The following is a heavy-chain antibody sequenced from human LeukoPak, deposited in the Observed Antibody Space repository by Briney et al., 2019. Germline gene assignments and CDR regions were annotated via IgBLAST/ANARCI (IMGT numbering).Heavy chain of an antibody. CDR2: IYPGDSDT. CDR3: ARGLWEQQLVPYYFDY. J-gene: IGHJ4*02. CDR1: GYSFASFW. Sequence: GESLKISCKGSGYSFASFWIGWVRQMPGKGLEWMGIIYPGDSDTRYSPSFQGQVTISADKSTSTTYVQWSSLKASDTAMYYCARGLWEQQLVPYYFDYWGQGTLVTVSS. V-gene: IGHV5-51*01. D-gene: IGHD6-13*01.